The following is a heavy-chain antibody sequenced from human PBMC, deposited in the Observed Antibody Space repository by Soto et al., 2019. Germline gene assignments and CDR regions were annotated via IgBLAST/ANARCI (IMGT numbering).Heavy chain of an antibody. CDR2: IYYSGST. CDR1: GGSSSSYY. Sequence: PSEALSLTCAVSGGSSSSYYRSWIRQPPGKGLEWIGYIYYSGSTNYNPSLKSRVTISVDTSKNQFSLKLSSVTAADTAVYYCARHEGFGIYYFDYWGQGTLVTVSS. J-gene: IGHJ4*02. D-gene: IGHD3-10*01. CDR3: ARHEGFGIYYFDY. V-gene: IGHV4-59*08.